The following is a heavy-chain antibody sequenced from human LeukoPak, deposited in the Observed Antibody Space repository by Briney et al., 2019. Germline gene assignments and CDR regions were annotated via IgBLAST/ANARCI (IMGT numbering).Heavy chain of an antibody. J-gene: IGHJ4*02. CDR1: GGSVSSGSYY. CDR2: IYYSGSA. CDR3: ARSYGSGNYFDY. Sequence: KPSETLSLTCTVSGGSVSSGSYYWSWIRQPPGKGLEWIGYIYYSGSAKYNPSLKSRVTISVDTSKNQFSLKLSSVTAADTAVYYCARSYGSGNYFDYWGQGTLVTVSS. V-gene: IGHV4-61*01. D-gene: IGHD3-10*01.